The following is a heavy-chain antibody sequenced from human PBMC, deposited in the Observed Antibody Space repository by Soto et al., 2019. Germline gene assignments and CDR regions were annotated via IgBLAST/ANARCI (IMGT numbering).Heavy chain of an antibody. CDR3: ASCTPGESSTSHYYYYGMDV. CDR2: IIPIFGTA. CDR1: GGTFSSYA. D-gene: IGHD2-8*01. J-gene: IGHJ6*02. V-gene: IGHV1-69*13. Sequence: SVKVSCKASGGTFSSYAISWVRQAPGQGLEWMGGIIPIFGTANYAQKFQGRVTITADESTSTAYMELSSLRSEDTAVYYCASCTPGESSTSHYYYYGMDVWGQGTTVTVSS.